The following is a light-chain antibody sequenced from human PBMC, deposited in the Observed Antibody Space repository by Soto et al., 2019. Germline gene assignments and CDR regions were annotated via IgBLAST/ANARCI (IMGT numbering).Light chain of an antibody. J-gene: IGKJ1*01. CDR2: GAS. Sequence: EIVLTQSPGTLSLSPGERATLFCRASQSVSSTFFAWYQQKPGQAPRVLIYGASTRATGIPDRFSGSGSGTDFTLTISRLEPEDFAVYYCQQYESSRTFGQGTKVEMK. CDR1: QSVSSTF. CDR3: QQYESSRT. V-gene: IGKV3-20*01.